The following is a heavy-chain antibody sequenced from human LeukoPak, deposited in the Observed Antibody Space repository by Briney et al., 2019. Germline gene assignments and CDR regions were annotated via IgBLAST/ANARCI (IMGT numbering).Heavy chain of an antibody. CDR2: ISGSDGST. D-gene: IGHD6-19*01. CDR1: GFTFISYA. CDR3: AKATRWLPTTSYFDY. V-gene: IGHV3-23*01. Sequence: GGSLRLSCAASGFTFISYAMSWVRQAPGKGLEWVSGISGSDGSTYYADSVKGRFTISRDNSKNTLYLQMNSLRAEDTAVYYCAKATRWLPTTSYFDYWGQGTLVTVSS. J-gene: IGHJ4*02.